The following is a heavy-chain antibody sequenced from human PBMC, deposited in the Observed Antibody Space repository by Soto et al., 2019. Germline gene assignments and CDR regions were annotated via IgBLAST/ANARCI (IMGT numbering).Heavy chain of an antibody. V-gene: IGHV4-34*01. CDR3: ARGGSGVRPMDV. Sequence: SETLCLPCAVYGGSFSGYNWRWIRQSPGKGLEWIGEINHSGSTNYNPSLKSRVTISIDTSKNQFSLKLSSVTAADTAIYYCARGGSGVRPMDVWGQGTTVTVSS. CDR1: GGSFSGYN. J-gene: IGHJ6*02. CDR2: INHSGST. D-gene: IGHD3-10*01.